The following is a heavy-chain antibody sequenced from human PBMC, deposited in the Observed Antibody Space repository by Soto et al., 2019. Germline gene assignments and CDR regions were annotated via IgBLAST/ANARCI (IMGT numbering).Heavy chain of an antibody. Sequence: SGTLSLTCTVSGVSISSYYWSWIRQPAGKGLEWIGRIYTGDNAHYNPSLKSRVTMSVDTSKNQFSLNLSSVTAADTAVYYCATISYVGGTDYWGPGTLVTLS. CDR2: IYTGDNA. D-gene: IGHD5-18*01. CDR1: GVSISSYY. V-gene: IGHV4-4*07. CDR3: ATISYVGGTDY. J-gene: IGHJ4*02.